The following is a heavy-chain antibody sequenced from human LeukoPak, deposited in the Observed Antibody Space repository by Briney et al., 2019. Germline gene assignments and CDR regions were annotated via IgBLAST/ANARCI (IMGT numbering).Heavy chain of an antibody. CDR1: GITLSNYG. CDR2: ISDSGGST. V-gene: IGHV3-23*01. CDR3: AKRGVVIRVFLVGFHKGAYYFES. J-gene: IGHJ4*02. Sequence: GGSLRLSCAVSGITLSNYGMSWVRQAPGKGLEWVAGISDSGGSTKYAASVKGRFTISRDNPKNTLFLQMNSLRADDTAVYFCAKRGVVIRVFLVGFHKGAYYFESWGQGALVTASS. D-gene: IGHD3/OR15-3a*01.